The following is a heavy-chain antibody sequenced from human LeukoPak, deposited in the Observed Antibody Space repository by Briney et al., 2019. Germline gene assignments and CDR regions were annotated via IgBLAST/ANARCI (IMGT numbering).Heavy chain of an antibody. CDR1: GLTFNNYA. D-gene: IGHD3-10*01. Sequence: RGSLRLSCAASGLTFNNYAMSWVRQAPGKGLEWVSGISGSGGGTYYADSVKGRFTISRDNSKNTLYLQMNSLRVEDTAVYYCAKGTTMVRGVNIGFDYWGQGT. V-gene: IGHV3-23*01. J-gene: IGHJ4*02. CDR2: ISGSGGGT. CDR3: AKGTTMVRGVNIGFDY.